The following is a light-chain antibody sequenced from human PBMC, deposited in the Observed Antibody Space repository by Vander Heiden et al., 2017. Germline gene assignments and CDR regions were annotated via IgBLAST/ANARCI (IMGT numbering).Light chain of an antibody. CDR2: AAS. Sequence: AIRMTQSPSSFSASTGDRVTITCRASQGISSYLAWYQQKPGKAPKLLIYAASTLQSGVPSRFSGSGSGTDFTLTISCLQSEDIATYYCQQYDSYPITFGGGTKVEIK. V-gene: IGKV1-8*01. CDR1: QGISSY. CDR3: QQYDSYPIT. J-gene: IGKJ4*01.